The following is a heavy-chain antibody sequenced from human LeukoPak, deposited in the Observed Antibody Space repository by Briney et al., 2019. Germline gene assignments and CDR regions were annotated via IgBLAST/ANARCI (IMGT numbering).Heavy chain of an antibody. V-gene: IGHV3-23*01. CDR2: ISGRTGAT. CDR3: AKCGNSGCHLIDY. CDR1: GFTFTTNA. J-gene: IGHJ4*02. Sequence: HPGGSLRLSCAASGFTFTTNAMSWVRQAPGKGLEWVSAISGRTGATYYADSEKGRFTIYRDNSKSTLYLQMDSLRAEDTAVYYCAKCGNSGCHLIDYWGQGTLVTVSS. D-gene: IGHD5-12*01.